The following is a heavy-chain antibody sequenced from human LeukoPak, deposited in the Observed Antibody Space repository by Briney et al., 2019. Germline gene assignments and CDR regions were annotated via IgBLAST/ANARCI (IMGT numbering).Heavy chain of an antibody. CDR3: ARAGYCSGGSCYYNWFDP. CDR2: INHSGST. Sequence: PSETLSPTCAVYGGSFSGYYWSWIRQPSGKGLEWIGEINHSGSTNYNPSLKSRVTISVDTSKNQFSLKLSSVTAADTAVYYCARAGYCSGGSCYYNWFDPWGQGTLVTVSS. CDR1: GGSFSGYY. J-gene: IGHJ5*02. D-gene: IGHD2-15*01. V-gene: IGHV4-34*01.